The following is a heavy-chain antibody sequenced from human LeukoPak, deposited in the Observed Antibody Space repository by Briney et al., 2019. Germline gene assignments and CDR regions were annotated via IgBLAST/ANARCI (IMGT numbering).Heavy chain of an antibody. CDR3: AKSGYSYGAYFDY. CDR1: GFTFSSYG. Sequence: QAGGSLRLSCAASGFTFSSYGMSWVRQAPGKGLEWVSSISGSGGSTYYADSVKGRFTISRDNSKNTLYLQMNSLRAEDTAVYYCAKSGYSYGAYFDYWGQGTLVTVSS. CDR2: ISGSGGST. V-gene: IGHV3-23*01. J-gene: IGHJ4*02. D-gene: IGHD5-18*01.